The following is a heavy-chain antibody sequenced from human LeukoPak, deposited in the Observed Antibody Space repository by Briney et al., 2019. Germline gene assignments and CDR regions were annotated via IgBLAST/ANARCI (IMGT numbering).Heavy chain of an antibody. CDR3: ARGGAVAPKFNFDY. CDR1: GFTFSSYS. CDR2: ISSSSSYI. V-gene: IGHV3-21*01. D-gene: IGHD6-19*01. J-gene: IGHJ4*02. Sequence: GGSLGLSCAASGFTFSSYSMNWVRQAPGKGLEWVSSISSSSSYIYYADSVKGRFTISRDNAKNSLYLQMNSLRAEDTAVYYCARGGAVAPKFNFDYWGQGTLVTVSS.